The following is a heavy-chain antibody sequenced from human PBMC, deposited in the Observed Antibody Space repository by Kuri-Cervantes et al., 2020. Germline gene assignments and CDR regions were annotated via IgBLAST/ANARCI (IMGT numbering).Heavy chain of an antibody. J-gene: IGHJ6*03. V-gene: IGHV3-13*01. CDR3: ARDGSIAVAGDYYYYYMDV. CDR2: IGTAGDT. CDR1: GFTFSSYD. D-gene: IGHD6-19*01. Sequence: GGSLRLSCAASGFTFSSYDMHWVRQATGKGLEWVSAIGTAGDTYYPGSVKGRFAISRENAKNSLYLQMNSLRAGDTAVYYCARDGSIAVAGDYYYYYMDVWGKGTTVTVSS.